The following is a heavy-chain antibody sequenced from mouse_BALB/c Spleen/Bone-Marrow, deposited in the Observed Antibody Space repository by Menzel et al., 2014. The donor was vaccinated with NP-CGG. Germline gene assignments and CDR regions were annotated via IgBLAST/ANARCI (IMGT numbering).Heavy chain of an antibody. CDR2: IRSKSNNYAT. V-gene: IGHV10-1*02. CDR1: GFTFNTYA. D-gene: IGHD2-3*01. CDR3: VKSDGYFFDY. Sequence: DVHLVESGGGLVQPKGSLKLSCAASGFTFNTYAMNWVRQAPGKGLEWVARIRSKSNNYATYYADSVKDRFTISRDDSQSKLFLQMNNLKTEDTAVYYCVKSDGYFFDYWGQGTSLTVSS. J-gene: IGHJ2*03.